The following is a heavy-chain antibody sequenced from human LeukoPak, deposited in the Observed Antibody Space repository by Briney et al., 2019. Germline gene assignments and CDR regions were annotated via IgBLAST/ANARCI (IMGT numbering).Heavy chain of an antibody. J-gene: IGHJ4*02. D-gene: IGHD3-16*01. CDR3: VRGALYTYYFDY. CDR1: AFTFSSYW. Sequence: PGGSLRLSCAASAFTFSSYWMHWVRQAPGKGLEWVSRIKGDESSINYADSVEGRFTISRDNAKNTVYLHLNSLRVEDTAVYYCVRGALYTYYFDYWGQGTLVTVSS. CDR2: IKGDESSI. V-gene: IGHV3-74*01.